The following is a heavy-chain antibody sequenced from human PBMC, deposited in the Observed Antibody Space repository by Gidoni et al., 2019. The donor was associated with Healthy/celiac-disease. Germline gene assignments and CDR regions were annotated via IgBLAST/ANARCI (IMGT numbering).Heavy chain of an antibody. Sequence: QVQLQQWGAGLLKPSETLSLTCAVCGGSFSGYYWRWIRQPPGKGLEWIGEINHSGSTNYNPSLKSRVTISVDTSKNQFSLKLSSVTAADTAVYYCARGRYCSSTSCYEYRWFDYWGQGTLVTVSS. V-gene: IGHV4-34*01. CDR1: GGSFSGYY. J-gene: IGHJ4*02. CDR3: ARGRYCSSTSCYEYRWFDY. D-gene: IGHD2-2*01. CDR2: INHSGST.